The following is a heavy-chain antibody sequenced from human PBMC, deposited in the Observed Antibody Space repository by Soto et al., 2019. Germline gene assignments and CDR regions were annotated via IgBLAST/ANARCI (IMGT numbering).Heavy chain of an antibody. CDR2: ISAYNGNT. CDR1: GYTFTSYG. D-gene: IGHD2-2*01. CDR3: ARVPSPYCSSTSCYSTLMDV. J-gene: IGHJ6*03. Sequence: QVQLVQSGAEVKKPGASVKVSCKASGYTFTSYGISWVRQAPGQGLEWMGWISAYNGNTNYAQKLQGRVTMTTGTSTSTAYMELRSQRSDDTAVYYCARVPSPYCSSTSCYSTLMDVWGKGTTVTVSS. V-gene: IGHV1-18*01.